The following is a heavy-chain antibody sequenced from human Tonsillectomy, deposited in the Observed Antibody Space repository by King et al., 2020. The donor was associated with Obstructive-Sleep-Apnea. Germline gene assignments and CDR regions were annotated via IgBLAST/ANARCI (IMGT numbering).Heavy chain of an antibody. Sequence: VQLVESGAEVKKPGSSVKVSCTASGGTFSSYAISWMRQAPGQGLEWMGGIIPILGVANYAQKFQGRVTITADRSTNTAYMELSSLRSEDTAFYYCVKDMNSGWYVDYFDYWGQGTLVTVSS. CDR2: IIPILGVA. J-gene: IGHJ4*02. D-gene: IGHD6-19*01. V-gene: IGHV1-69*09. CDR1: GGTFSSYA. CDR3: VKDMNSGWYVDYFDY.